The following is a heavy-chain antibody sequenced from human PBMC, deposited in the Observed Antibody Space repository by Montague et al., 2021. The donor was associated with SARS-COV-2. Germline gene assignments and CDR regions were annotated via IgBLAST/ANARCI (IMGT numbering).Heavy chain of an antibody. J-gene: IGHJ5*01. Sequence: TLSLTCTVYGSYISAGGYHWGCTPKHPEKGLEWIGNIYNSWRTSYNPSLGSRVTISIATGANQFSLMMTSVTAADTAVYYCAKVHPDGAFWSGTKWFDSWGPVSLVTVAS. CDR3: AKVHPDGAFWSGTKWFDS. CDR2: IYNSWRT. V-gene: IGHV4-31*03. D-gene: IGHD3-3*01. CDR1: GSYISAGGYH.